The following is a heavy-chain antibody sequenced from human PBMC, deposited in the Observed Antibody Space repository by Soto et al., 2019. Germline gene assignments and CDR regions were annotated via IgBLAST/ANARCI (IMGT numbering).Heavy chain of an antibody. D-gene: IGHD2-15*01. CDR3: ARDANLVDS. Sequence: EVQLVESGGGLVKPGGSLRLSCAASGFTFSDYSMTCVRQAPGKGLEWVSSISSTSIYIFYADSVKGRFTISRDNAKNSLYLQMNSLRAEDTAVYYCARDANLVDSWGQGTLVIVSS. J-gene: IGHJ4*02. CDR1: GFTFSDYS. CDR2: ISSTSIYI. V-gene: IGHV3-21*01.